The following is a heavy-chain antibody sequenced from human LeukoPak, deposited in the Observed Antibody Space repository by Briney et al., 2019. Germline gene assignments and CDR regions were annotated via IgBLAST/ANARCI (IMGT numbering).Heavy chain of an antibody. CDR2: INPNSGGT. V-gene: IGHV1-2*02. D-gene: IGHD3-3*01. J-gene: IGHJ4*02. Sequence: ASVKVSCKASGYTLIGYYMHWVRQAPGQGLEWMGWINPNSGGTNYAQKFQGRVTMTRDTSISTAYMELSRLRSDDTAVYYCAREEGTIFGVVMAPLDYWGQGTLVTVSS. CDR1: GYTLIGYY. CDR3: AREEGTIFGVVMAPLDY.